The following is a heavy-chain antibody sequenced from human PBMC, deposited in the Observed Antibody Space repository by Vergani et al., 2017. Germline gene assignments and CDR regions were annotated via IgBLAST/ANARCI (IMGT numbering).Heavy chain of an antibody. CDR2: IRGSGENT. J-gene: IGHJ4*02. V-gene: IGHV3-23*04. Sequence: EVQLVESGGGLVQPGGSLRLSCAASGFTFSSYAMSWVRQAPGKGLEWVSGIRGSGENTYYTDSVKGRFTISRDNSKNTLYLQMNSLRAEDTAVYYCAKATTMIVVVIKAPFDYWGQGTLVTVSS. CDR1: GFTFSSYA. D-gene: IGHD3-22*01. CDR3: AKATTMIVVVIKAPFDY.